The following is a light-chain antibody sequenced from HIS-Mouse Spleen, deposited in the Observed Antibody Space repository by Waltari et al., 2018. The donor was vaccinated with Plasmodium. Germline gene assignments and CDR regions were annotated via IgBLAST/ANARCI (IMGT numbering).Light chain of an antibody. V-gene: IGKV3-15*01. J-gene: IGKJ3*01. CDR3: QQYNNWSFT. Sequence: IVMPHSPATLSVSQGERANLPSRASQSVSSNLAWYQQKPGQAPRLLIYGASTRATGIPARFSGSGSGTEFTLTISSLQSEDCAVYYCQQYNNWSFTFGPGTKVDIK. CDR2: GAS. CDR1: QSVSSN.